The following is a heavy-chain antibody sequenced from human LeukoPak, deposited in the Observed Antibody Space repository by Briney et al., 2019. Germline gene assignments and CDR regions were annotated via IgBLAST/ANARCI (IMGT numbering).Heavy chain of an antibody. Sequence: GGSLRLSCAASGFIVSSYSMHWVRQAPGKGLEFVSAISANGRNTYYASSVKSRFTISRDNSKNTLYLQMGSLRAEDTAVYYCARGVYFGVTNAFFDYWGQGTLVTVSS. CDR3: ARGVYFGVTNAFFDY. CDR1: GFIVSSYS. CDR2: ISANGRNT. J-gene: IGHJ4*02. D-gene: IGHD4-17*01. V-gene: IGHV3-64*01.